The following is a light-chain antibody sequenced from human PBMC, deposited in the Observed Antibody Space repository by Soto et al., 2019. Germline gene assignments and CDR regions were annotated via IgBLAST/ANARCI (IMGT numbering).Light chain of an antibody. CDR2: DAS. J-gene: IGKJ3*01. V-gene: IGKV1-33*01. Sequence: DIQMTQSPSSLSASVGDRVTITCQASQDISNYLNWYQQKPGKAPKLLIYDASNLETGVPSRFSGSGSGTXXXFTISSLQPEDXATYYCQQYDNLPFTFGPGTKVDIK. CDR1: QDISNY. CDR3: QQYDNLPFT.